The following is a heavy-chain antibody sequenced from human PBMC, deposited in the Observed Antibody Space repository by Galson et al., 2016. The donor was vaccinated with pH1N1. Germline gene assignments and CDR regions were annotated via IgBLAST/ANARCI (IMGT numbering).Heavy chain of an antibody. D-gene: IGHD5-24*01. Sequence: SETLSLTCTVSGGSMNNYYWTWIRQPAGKGLEWIGRIYSTGSTNYHPSLKSRVTISLDTSKNQFSLKLRSVTAADTAVYYCEYGSNLDAFDMWGQGTMVTVSS. V-gene: IGHV4-4*07. J-gene: IGHJ3*02. CDR2: IYSTGST. CDR1: GGSMNNYY. CDR3: EYGSNLDAFDM.